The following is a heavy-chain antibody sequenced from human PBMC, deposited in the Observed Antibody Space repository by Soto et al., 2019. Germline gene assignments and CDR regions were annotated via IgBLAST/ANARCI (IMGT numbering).Heavy chain of an antibody. CDR2: ISSSSSYI. CDR1: GFTFNSYS. V-gene: IGHV3-21*01. J-gene: IGHJ4*02. D-gene: IGHD4-4*01. CDR3: ARDLWRPPLRTTDIDY. Sequence: EVQLVESGGGLVKPGGSLRLSCAASGFTFNSYSMKWVRQAPGKGLEWVSSISSSSSYIYYADSVKGRFTISRDNAKNSLSLQMNSLRAEDTAVYYCARDLWRPPLRTTDIDYWGQGTLVTVSS.